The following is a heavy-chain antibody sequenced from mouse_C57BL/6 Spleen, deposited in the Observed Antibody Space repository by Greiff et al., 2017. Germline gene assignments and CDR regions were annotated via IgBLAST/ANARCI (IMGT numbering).Heavy chain of an antibody. CDR3: AREDSNYPWFAY. CDR2: IYPGGGYT. CDR1: RYTFTNYW. Sequence: QVQLQQSGAELVRPGTSVKMSCKASRYTFTNYWIGWAKQRPGHGLEWIGDIYPGGGYTNYNEKFKGKATLTADKSSSTAYMQFSSLTSEDSAIYYCAREDSNYPWFAYWGQGTLVTVSA. V-gene: IGHV1-63*01. D-gene: IGHD2-5*01. J-gene: IGHJ3*01.